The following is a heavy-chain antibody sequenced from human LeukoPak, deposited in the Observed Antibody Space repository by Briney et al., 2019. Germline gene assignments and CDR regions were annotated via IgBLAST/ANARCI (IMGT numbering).Heavy chain of an antibody. CDR2: ISYDGSNK. Sequence: PGASLRLSCAASGFTFSNYAMSWVRQAPGKGLEWVAVISYDGSNKYYADSVKGRFTISRDNSKNTLYLQMNSLRAEDTAVYYCASIPGGFGELLWNGQVIFDYWGQGTLVTVSS. CDR3: ASIPGGFGELLWNGQVIFDY. D-gene: IGHD3-10*01. CDR1: GFTFSNYA. J-gene: IGHJ4*02. V-gene: IGHV3-30*04.